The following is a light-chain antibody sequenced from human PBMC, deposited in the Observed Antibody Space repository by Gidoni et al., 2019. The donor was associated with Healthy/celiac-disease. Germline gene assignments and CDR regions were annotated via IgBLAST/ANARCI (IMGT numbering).Light chain of an antibody. J-gene: IGKJ4*01. V-gene: IGKV1-5*01. CDR3: QQYNSYLLN. CDR2: DAS. Sequence: DIQMTQSPSTLSASVGDRVTITCRASQSISSWLAWYQQKPGKAPKLLIYDASSLESGVPSRFSGSGSGTEFTLTISSLQPDDFATYYCQQYNSYLLNVXGGTKVEIK. CDR1: QSISSW.